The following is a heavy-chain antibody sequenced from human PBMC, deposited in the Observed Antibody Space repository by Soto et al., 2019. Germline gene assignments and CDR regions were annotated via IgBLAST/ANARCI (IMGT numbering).Heavy chain of an antibody. CDR3: AKDLGYCSGGTGYRGDYYYGMDV. Sequence: QVHLVESGGGVVQPGRSLRLSCAGSGFTFSNYGMHWVRQAPGKGLAWVAVISYDGSIKYYVDSVKGRFTISRDNSKNTWYLQMNSLRAKDTAVYYCAKDLGYCSGGTGYRGDYYYGMDVWGQGTTVTVSS. D-gene: IGHD2-15*01. J-gene: IGHJ6*02. CDR1: GFTFSNYG. CDR2: ISYDGSIK. V-gene: IGHV3-30*18.